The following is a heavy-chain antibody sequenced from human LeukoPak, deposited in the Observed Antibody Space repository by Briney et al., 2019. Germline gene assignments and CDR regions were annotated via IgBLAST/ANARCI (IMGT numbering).Heavy chain of an antibody. V-gene: IGHV1-69*02. CDR2: IIPILGIA. J-gene: IGHJ6*02. CDR3: AREYGSGSYHYYYGMDV. D-gene: IGHD3-10*01. CDR1: GGTFSSYT. Sequence: SVKVSCKASGGTFSSYTISWVRQAPGQGLEWMRRIIPILGIANYAQKFQGRVTITADKSTSTAYMELSSLRSEDTAVYYCAREYGSGSYHYYYGMDVWGQGTTVTVSS.